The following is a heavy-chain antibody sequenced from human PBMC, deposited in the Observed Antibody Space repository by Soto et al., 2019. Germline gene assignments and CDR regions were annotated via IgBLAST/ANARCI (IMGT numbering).Heavy chain of an antibody. CDR2: ISYDGSNK. Sequence: QVQLVESGGGVVQPGRSLRLSCAASGFTFSSYAMHWVRQAPGKGLEWVAVISYDGSNKYYADSVKGRFTISRDNSKNTLYLQMNSLRAEDTAVYYCAGAPNWNSWYFDLWGRGTLVTVSS. D-gene: IGHD1-7*01. CDR3: AGAPNWNSWYFDL. V-gene: IGHV3-30-3*01. J-gene: IGHJ2*01. CDR1: GFTFSSYA.